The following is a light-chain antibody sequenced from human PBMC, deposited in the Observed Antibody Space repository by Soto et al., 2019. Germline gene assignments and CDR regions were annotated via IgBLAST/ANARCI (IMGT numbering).Light chain of an antibody. Sequence: ETVMTHSPATLSVSPWDRSTLSFGASQSVRSSVAWYQQKPGQAPRLLIYGASSRATGIPDRFSGSGSGTDFTLTISRLEPEDFAVYYCQQYGTSVWTFGQGTKVDIK. J-gene: IGKJ1*01. CDR2: GAS. V-gene: IGKV3-20*01. CDR1: QSVRSS. CDR3: QQYGTSVWT.